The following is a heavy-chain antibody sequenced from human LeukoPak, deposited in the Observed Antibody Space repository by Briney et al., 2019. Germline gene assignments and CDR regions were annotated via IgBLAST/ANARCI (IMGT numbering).Heavy chain of an antibody. CDR1: GGSFSGYY. CDR3: ARDQMGLQR. D-gene: IGHD5-24*01. CDR2: INHSGST. V-gene: IGHV4-34*01. J-gene: IGHJ4*02. Sequence: SETLSLTCAVYGGSFSGYYWSWIRQPPGKGLEWIGEINHSGSTNYNPSLKSRVTMSVDTSKNQFSLKLSSVTAADTAVYYCARDQMGLQRWGQGTLVTVSS.